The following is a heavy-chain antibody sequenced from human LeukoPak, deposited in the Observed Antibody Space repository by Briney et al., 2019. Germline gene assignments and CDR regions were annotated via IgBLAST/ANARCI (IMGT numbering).Heavy chain of an antibody. V-gene: IGHV4-39*01. CDR1: GGSISSSSYY. CDR2: IFYSGST. CDR3: ARRPDPDILTGYFDY. D-gene: IGHD3-9*01. J-gene: IGHJ4*02. Sequence: SETLSLTCTVSGGSISSSSYYWGWIRQPPGKGLEWFGSIFYSGSTYYNPSLKSRVTISVDTSKNQFSLKLTSVTAADTAVYYCARRPDPDILTGYFDYWGQGAQVTVSS.